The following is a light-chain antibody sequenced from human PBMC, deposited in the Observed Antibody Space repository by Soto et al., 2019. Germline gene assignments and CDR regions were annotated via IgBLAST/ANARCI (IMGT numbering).Light chain of an antibody. Sequence: QSVLTQPPSASGSPGQSVTISCTGTSSDVGGYNSVSWYQQHTGKAPKVMIYEVTKRPSGVPDRFSGSKSGNTASLTVSGLQAEDEADYYCSSYAGSTYVFGTGTKLTVL. CDR3: SSYAGSTYV. V-gene: IGLV2-8*01. CDR1: SSDVGGYNS. J-gene: IGLJ1*01. CDR2: EVT.